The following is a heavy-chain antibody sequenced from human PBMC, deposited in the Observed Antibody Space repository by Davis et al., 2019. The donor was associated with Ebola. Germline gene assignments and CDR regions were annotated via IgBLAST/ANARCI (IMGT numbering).Heavy chain of an antibody. CDR1: GFTFSSYF. CDR3: ARGRWEIPPDWFDP. Sequence: GESLKISCAASGFTFSSYFMSWVRQTPGKGLEWVANIKEDGSEKYYVDSVKGRFTISRDNAKNSLYLQMNSLRAEDTAVYYCARGRWEIPPDWFDPWGQGTLVTVSS. J-gene: IGHJ5*02. D-gene: IGHD1-26*01. V-gene: IGHV3-7*03. CDR2: IKEDGSEK.